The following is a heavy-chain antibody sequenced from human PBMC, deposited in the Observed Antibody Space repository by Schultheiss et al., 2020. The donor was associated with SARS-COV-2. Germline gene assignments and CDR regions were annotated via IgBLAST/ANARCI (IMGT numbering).Heavy chain of an antibody. CDR2: IYYSGST. Sequence: SQTLSLTCTVSGGSISSGGYYWSWIRQHPGKGLEWIGSIYYSGSTNYNPSLKSRVTISVDTSKNQFSLKLSSVTAADTAVYYCARLLNYGDYSLGIDPWGQGTLVTVSS. V-gene: IGHV4-61*08. CDR1: GGSISSGGYY. D-gene: IGHD4-17*01. J-gene: IGHJ5*02. CDR3: ARLLNYGDYSLGIDP.